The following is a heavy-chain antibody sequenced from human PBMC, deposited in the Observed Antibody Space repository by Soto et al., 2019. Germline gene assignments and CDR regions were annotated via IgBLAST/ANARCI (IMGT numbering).Heavy chain of an antibody. D-gene: IGHD6-6*01. CDR1: GFTLTNYA. V-gene: IGHV3-30-3*01. CDR2: ISDDGDKK. Sequence: GGSLRLSCAASGFTLTNYAMHWFRQAPGKGLERLAVISDDGDKKYYADSVKGRFTISRDNSNKTLYPQMNSLRPEDTAVYYCARDRYSSSTSFDYWGQGTLVTVS. CDR3: ARDRYSSSTSFDY. J-gene: IGHJ4*02.